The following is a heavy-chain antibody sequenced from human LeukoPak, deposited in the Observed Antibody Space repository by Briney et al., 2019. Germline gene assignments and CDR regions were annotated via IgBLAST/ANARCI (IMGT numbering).Heavy chain of an antibody. V-gene: IGHV3-66*01. J-gene: IGHJ6*02. CDR2: IYSGGST. Sequence: PGGSLRLSCAASGFTVSSNYMSWVRQAPGKGLEWVSVIYSGGSTYYADSVKGRFTISRDNSKNTLYLQMNSLRAEDTAVYYCARGTSLMAVAGYYGMDVWGQGTTVTVSS. D-gene: IGHD6-19*01. CDR1: GFTVSSNY. CDR3: ARGTSLMAVAGYYGMDV.